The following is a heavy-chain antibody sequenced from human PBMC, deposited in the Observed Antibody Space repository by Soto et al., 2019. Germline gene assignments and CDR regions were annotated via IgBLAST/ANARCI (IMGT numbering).Heavy chain of an antibody. CDR2: IYHSGST. CDR1: GGSISSGYYY. CDR3: ARDVRPAHTNWFDP. V-gene: IGHV4-31*03. D-gene: IGHD2-8*01. Sequence: QVQLQESGPGLVKPSQTLSLTCTVSGGSISSGYYYWSWVRQHPGKGLDWIGYIYHSGSTYHNPSLKSRVTISVDTSKNQFSLKLSSVTAADTAVYYCARDVRPAHTNWFDPWGQGTLVTVSS. J-gene: IGHJ5*02.